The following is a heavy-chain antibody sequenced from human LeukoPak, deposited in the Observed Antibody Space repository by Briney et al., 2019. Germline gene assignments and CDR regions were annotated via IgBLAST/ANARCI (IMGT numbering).Heavy chain of an antibody. V-gene: IGHV3-7*01. Sequence: GGSLRLSCAASGFTFSSYWMSWVRQAPGKGLEWVANIKQDGSEKYYVDSVKGRFTISRDNAKNPLYLQMNSLRAEDTAVYYCARDRETYSNNWFDPWGQGTLVTVSS. J-gene: IGHJ5*02. CDR1: GFTFSSYW. CDR3: ARDRETYSNNWFDP. CDR2: IKQDGSEK. D-gene: IGHD2-15*01.